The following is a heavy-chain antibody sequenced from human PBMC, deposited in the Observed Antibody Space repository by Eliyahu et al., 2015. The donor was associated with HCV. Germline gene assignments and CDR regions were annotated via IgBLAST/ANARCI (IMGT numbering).Heavy chain of an antibody. Sequence: QVTLKESGPALVKPTETLTLTCTVSGFSLSNDRXGVXWIRQPPGKAPEWLAHILSNGEKSYRTSLRTRLSISKDTSKSQVVLTMTNMDPVDTATYYCARRTVFGVDLYALDVWGQGTTVTVSS. CDR2: ILSNGEK. CDR1: GFSLSNDRXG. CDR3: ARRTVFGVDLYALDV. J-gene: IGHJ6*02. V-gene: IGHV2-26*01. D-gene: IGHD3-3*01.